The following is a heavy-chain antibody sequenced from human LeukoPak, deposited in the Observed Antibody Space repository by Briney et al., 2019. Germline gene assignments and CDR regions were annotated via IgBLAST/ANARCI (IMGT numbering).Heavy chain of an antibody. CDR3: ARVRYYYDSSAYHDAFDI. CDR1: GYSISSGYY. Sequence: SETLSLTCAVSGYSISSGYYWGWIRQPPGKGLEWIGSIYHSGSTYYNPPLKSRVTILVDTSKKQFSLKLSSVTAADTAVYFCARVRYYYDSSAYHDAFDIWGQGTMVTVSS. J-gene: IGHJ3*02. V-gene: IGHV4-38-2*01. CDR2: IYHSGST. D-gene: IGHD3-22*01.